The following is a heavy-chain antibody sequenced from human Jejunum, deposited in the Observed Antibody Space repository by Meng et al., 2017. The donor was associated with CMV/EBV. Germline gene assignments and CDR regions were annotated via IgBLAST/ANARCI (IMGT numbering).Heavy chain of an antibody. CDR2: IHGGGGK. D-gene: IGHD6-6*01. CDR3: VHRYSSSSGQVS. J-gene: IGHJ5*02. Sequence: QITLKASGPTLVKPTQTLTLTCTFAGFSLTTNVESVGWIRQPPGKALEWLALIHGGGGKQYSPSLRSRLTATRDTSKNQVVLTMTNMDPVDTATYYCVHRYSSSSGQVSWGQGTLVTVSS. V-gene: IGHV2-5*02. CDR1: GFSLTTNVES.